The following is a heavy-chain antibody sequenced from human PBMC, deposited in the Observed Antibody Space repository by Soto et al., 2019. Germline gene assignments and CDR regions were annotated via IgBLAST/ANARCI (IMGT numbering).Heavy chain of an antibody. V-gene: IGHV4-31*03. D-gene: IGHD3-9*01. CDR3: ARAGRGFDNYFDF. CDR2: IYYRRDT. Sequence: TRFVTCTVSGGSISSADYYYNWISPHPGKGLEWIGYIYYRRDTCYNPSLKSRLTISVDTSKNQFSLRLNSVTAADTAVYYYARAGRGFDNYFDFWGPGTLVTVSS. CDR1: GGSISSADYY. J-gene: IGHJ4*02.